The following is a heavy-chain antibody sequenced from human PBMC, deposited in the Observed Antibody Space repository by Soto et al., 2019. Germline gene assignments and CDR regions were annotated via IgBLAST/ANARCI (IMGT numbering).Heavy chain of an antibody. CDR3: STGSPISGRVFDY. D-gene: IGHD1-26*01. J-gene: IGHJ4*02. Sequence: EVQLVESGGGLVKPGGSLRLSCAASGFSFRTTWMAWVRQAPGKGLEWVGRIKSKSAGETTDYADPVKGRFSISRDDSQGTPYLHMDRLETGDTAVYYCSTGSPISGRVFDYWCQGTLVSVSS. CDR2: IKSKSAGETT. V-gene: IGHV3-15*01. CDR1: GFSFRTTW.